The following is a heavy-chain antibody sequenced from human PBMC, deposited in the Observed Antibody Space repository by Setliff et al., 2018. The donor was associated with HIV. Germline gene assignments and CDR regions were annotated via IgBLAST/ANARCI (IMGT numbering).Heavy chain of an antibody. D-gene: IGHD3-22*01. Sequence: PGGSLRLSCAASGFNFSSHTMNWIRQAPGKGLEWVSYILYDGSNKHYVDSVKGRFTISRDSSKMYLQMNSLRDEDTAVYHCVRDQLEVSSGAKYFDLWGRGTRVTVSS. J-gene: IGHJ2*01. CDR3: VRDQLEVSSGAKYFDL. CDR2: ILYDGSNK. V-gene: IGHV3-30*02. CDR1: GFNFSSHT.